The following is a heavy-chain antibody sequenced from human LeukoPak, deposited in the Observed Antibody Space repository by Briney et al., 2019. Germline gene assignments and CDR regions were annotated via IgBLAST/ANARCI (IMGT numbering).Heavy chain of an antibody. Sequence: ASVKVSCKASGYAFTSYDINWVRQATGQGLEWMGWMNPNSGNTGYAQKFQGRVTITRNTSISTAYMELSSLRSEDADVYYCERGRYGSGSYYTYWGQGPLVTVSS. V-gene: IGHV1-8*03. CDR2: MNPNSGNT. D-gene: IGHD3-10*01. J-gene: IGHJ4*02. CDR3: ERGRYGSGSYYTY. CDR1: GYAFTSYD.